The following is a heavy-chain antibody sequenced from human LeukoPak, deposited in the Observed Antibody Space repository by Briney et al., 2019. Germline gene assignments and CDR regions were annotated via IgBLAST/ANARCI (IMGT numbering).Heavy chain of an antibody. CDR3: ASANTGDDFGY. CDR1: GGSLSSYY. Sequence: SETLSLTRTVSGGSLSSYYWSWIRQPPGKGLEWIGYIYYSGSTNYNPSLKSRVTISVDTSKNQFSLKLSSVTAADTAVYYCASANTGDDFGYWGQGTLVTVSS. J-gene: IGHJ4*02. D-gene: IGHD3-16*01. CDR2: IYYSGST. V-gene: IGHV4-59*08.